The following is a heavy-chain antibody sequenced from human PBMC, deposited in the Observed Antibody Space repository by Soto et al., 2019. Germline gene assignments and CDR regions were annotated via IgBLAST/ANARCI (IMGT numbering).Heavy chain of an antibody. J-gene: IGHJ4*02. D-gene: IGHD1-26*01. CDR3: ASSSGNNYVVGTKYDFHY. CDR2: IIPIFGTA. Sequence: QVQLVQSGAEVKKPGSSVKVSCKTSGGTFSTYSIVWVRQAPGEGLEWMGGIIPIFGTANYAQKFQDRVTITADKSTNTAFMELSSLRSEDTAMYYCASSSGNNYVVGTKYDFHYWGQGTLVTVSS. CDR1: GGTFSTYS. V-gene: IGHV1-69*06.